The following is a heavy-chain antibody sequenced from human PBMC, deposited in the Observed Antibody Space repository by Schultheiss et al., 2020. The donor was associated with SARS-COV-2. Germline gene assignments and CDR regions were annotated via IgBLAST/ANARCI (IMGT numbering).Heavy chain of an antibody. CDR3: ARTSVAGSYYFDY. Sequence: GGSLRLSCKGSGYSFTSYWIGWVRQMPGKGLEWMGIIYPGDSDTRYNPAFQGQVTISADKSISTAYLQWSSLKASVTAMYYCARTSVAGSYYFDYWGQGTMVTVSS. CDR1: GYSFTSYW. V-gene: IGHV5-51*01. CDR2: IYPGDSDT. J-gene: IGHJ4*02. D-gene: IGHD6-19*01.